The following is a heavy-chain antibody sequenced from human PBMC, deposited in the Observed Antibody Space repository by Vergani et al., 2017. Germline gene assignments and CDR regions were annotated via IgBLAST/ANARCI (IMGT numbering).Heavy chain of an antibody. V-gene: IGHV3-48*01. CDR3: ARDRRGRIAVAGSYYYYGMDV. D-gene: IGHD6-19*01. Sequence: VQLVESGGGLVQPGGSLRLSCAASGFTFSSYSMNWVRQAPGKGLEWVSYISSSSSTIYYADSVKGRFTISRDNAKNSLYLQMNSLRAEDTAVYYCARDRRGRIAVAGSYYYYGMDVWGQGTTVTVSS. CDR2: ISSSSSTI. J-gene: IGHJ6*02. CDR1: GFTFSSYS.